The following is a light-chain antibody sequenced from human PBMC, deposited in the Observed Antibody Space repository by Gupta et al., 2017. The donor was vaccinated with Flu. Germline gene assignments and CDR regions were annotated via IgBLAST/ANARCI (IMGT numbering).Light chain of an antibody. V-gene: IGLV1-40*01. CDR2: VNT. J-gene: IGLJ1*01. Sequence: SVLTQPPSVSGAPGQRVTISCTGISSNIGAGYGVHWYQQLPGTAPKLLIYVNTNRPSGVPDRFSGSKSGTSASLAITGLQAEDEADYYCQSYDSSLTGYVFGTGTKVTVL. CDR3: QSYDSSLTGYV. CDR1: SSNIGAGYG.